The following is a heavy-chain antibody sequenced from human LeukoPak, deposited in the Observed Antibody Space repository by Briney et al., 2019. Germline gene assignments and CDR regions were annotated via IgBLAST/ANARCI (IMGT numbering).Heavy chain of an antibody. CDR3: ARHYYGSGSNGPTFDY. D-gene: IGHD3-10*01. Sequence: GESLKISCKGSGYSFTSYWIGWVRQMPGKGLEWMGIIYPGDSDTRYSPSFQGQVTISADKSISTAYLQWSSLKASDTAMYYCARHYYGSGSNGPTFDYWGQGTLVTVSS. J-gene: IGHJ4*02. V-gene: IGHV5-51*01. CDR1: GYSFTSYW. CDR2: IYPGDSDT.